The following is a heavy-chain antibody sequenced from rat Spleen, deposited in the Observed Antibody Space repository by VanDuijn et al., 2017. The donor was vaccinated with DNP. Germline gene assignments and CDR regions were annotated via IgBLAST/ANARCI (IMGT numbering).Heavy chain of an antibody. V-gene: IGHV3-1*01. J-gene: IGHJ2*01. Sequence: EVQLQESGPGLVKPSQSLSLTCSVTDYSITVDYWAWIRKFPGNKMEWRGYIGHSGTTSFNPSLRSRISITRDTSKNQFFLQLTSVTTEDTATYFCARSHYYDGYWHGFDYWGHGVMVTVSS. CDR2: IGHSGTT. D-gene: IGHD1-12*03. CDR1: DYSITVDY. CDR3: ARSHYYDGYWHGFDY.